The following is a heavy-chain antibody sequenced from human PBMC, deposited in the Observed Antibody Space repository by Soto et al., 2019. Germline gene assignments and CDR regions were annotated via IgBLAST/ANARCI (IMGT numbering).Heavy chain of an antibody. J-gene: IGHJ6*02. CDR2: ISSSSSYI. Sequence: PGGSLGHWFSASGFTFSRYSMNWVRQAPGKGLECVSSISSSSSYIYYADSVKGRFTISRDNAKNSLYLQMNSLRVEDTAVYYCARDNGHCTNGVCRPHYYCYGMDGWGQGSTVTVSS. CDR1: GFTFSRYS. CDR3: ARDNGHCTNGVCRPHYYCYGMDG. V-gene: IGHV3-21*01. D-gene: IGHD2-8*01.